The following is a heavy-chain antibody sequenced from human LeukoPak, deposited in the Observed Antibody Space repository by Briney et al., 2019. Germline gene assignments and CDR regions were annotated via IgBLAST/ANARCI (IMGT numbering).Heavy chain of an antibody. CDR2: IYYKGNT. J-gene: IGHJ6*03. V-gene: IGHV4-59*11. D-gene: IGHD3-16*01. CDR1: GGSISGHY. CDR3: ARRCRMTPTDYFYYMDV. Sequence: SETLSLTCTVSGGSISGHYWGWIRQPPGKGLEWIGYIYYKGNTNYNPSLKSRVTILLDTSKSQFSLKLSSVTAADTAVYYCARRCRMTPTDYFYYMDVWGKGTMVTVSS.